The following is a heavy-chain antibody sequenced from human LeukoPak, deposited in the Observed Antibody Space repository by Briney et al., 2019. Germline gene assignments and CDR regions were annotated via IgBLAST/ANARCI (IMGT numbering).Heavy chain of an antibody. CDR2: IYYSGST. CDR3: ARDTYDILGGYHQD. Sequence: PSETLSLTSTVSGGSISSSSYYWGWIRQPPGKGLEWIGSIYYSGSTYYNPSLKSRVTISVDTSKNQFSLKVSSVTAADTAVYYCARDTYDILGGYHQDWGQGTLVTVSS. V-gene: IGHV4-39*07. D-gene: IGHD3-9*01. J-gene: IGHJ4*02. CDR1: GGSISSSSYY.